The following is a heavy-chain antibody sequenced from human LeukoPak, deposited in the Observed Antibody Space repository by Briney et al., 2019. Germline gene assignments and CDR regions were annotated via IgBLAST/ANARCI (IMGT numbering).Heavy chain of an antibody. CDR3: ASAYCGGDCYTFDY. CDR1: GGSISSGGYS. CDR2: IYHSGST. Sequence: PSETLSLTCAVSGGSISSGGYSWSWIRQPPGKGLEWIGYIYHSGSTYYNPSLKSRVTISVDTSKNQFSLKLSSVTAADTAVYYCASAYCGGDCYTFDYWGQGTLVTVSS. D-gene: IGHD2-21*02. V-gene: IGHV4-30-2*01. J-gene: IGHJ4*02.